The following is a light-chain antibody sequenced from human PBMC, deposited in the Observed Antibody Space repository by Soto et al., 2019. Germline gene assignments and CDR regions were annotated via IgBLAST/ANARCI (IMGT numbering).Light chain of an antibody. J-gene: IGLJ1*01. CDR2: RDN. Sequence: QSVLTQPPSASGTPGQRVTISCSGSTSNIGSNHVYWYQQLPGAAPKLLIFRDNQRPSGVSDRFSGSRSGTSASLTVSGLQAEDEADYYCSSYAGSSNVFGTGTKLTVL. CDR3: SSYAGSSNV. V-gene: IGLV1-47*01. CDR1: TSNIGSNH.